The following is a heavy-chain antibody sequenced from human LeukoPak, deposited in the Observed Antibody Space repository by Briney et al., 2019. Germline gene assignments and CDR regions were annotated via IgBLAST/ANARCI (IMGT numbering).Heavy chain of an antibody. CDR2: ISDGGGST. J-gene: IGHJ4*02. CDR3: AKDSSGWFDFDY. Sequence: GGSLRLSCAASGFTFSSYAMSWVRQAPGKGLKWVSLISDGGGSTYYADSVRGRFSISRDNAKNTLYLHMNSLRAEDTAVYYCAKDSSGWFDFDYWGQGTPVTVSS. CDR1: GFTFSSYA. D-gene: IGHD6-19*01. V-gene: IGHV3-23*01.